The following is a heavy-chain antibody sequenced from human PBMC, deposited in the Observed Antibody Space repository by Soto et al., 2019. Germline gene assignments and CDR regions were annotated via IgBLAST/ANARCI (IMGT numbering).Heavy chain of an antibody. CDR3: ASDSSLRCSSTSCYEDYYYGMDV. D-gene: IGHD2-2*01. V-gene: IGHV5-10-1*01. CDR1: GYSFTSYW. Sequence: GESLTISCKGSGYSFTSYWISWVRQMPGKGLEWMGRIDPSDSYTNYSPSFQGHVTISADKSISTAYLQWSSLKASDTAMYYCASDSSLRCSSTSCYEDYYYGMDVWGQGTTVTVSS. CDR2: IDPSDSYT. J-gene: IGHJ6*02.